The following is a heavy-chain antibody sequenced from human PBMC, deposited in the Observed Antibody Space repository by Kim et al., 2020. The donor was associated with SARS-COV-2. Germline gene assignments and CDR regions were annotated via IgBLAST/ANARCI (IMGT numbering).Heavy chain of an antibody. CDR3: AREGYGSGSYFKN. J-gene: IGHJ4*02. CDR1: GGSFSGYY. CDR2: INHSGST. D-gene: IGHD3-10*01. Sequence: SETLSLTCAVYGGSFSGYYWSWIRQPPGKGLEWIGEINHSGSTNYNPSLKSRVTISVDTSKNQFSLKLSSVTAADTAVYYCAREGYGSGSYFKNWRQGTLVTVSS. V-gene: IGHV4-34*01.